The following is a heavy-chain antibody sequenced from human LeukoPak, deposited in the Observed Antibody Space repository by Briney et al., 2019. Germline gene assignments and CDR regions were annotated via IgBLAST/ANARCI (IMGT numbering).Heavy chain of an antibody. CDR3: ARDLEGKGYVIVRGVIGY. D-gene: IGHD3-10*02. Sequence: PGRSLRLSCAASGFTFSSYAMHWVRQAPGKGLEWVAVISYDGSNKYYADSVKGRFTISRDNSKNTLYLQMNSLRAEDMAVYYCARDLEGKGYVIVRGVIGYWGQGTLVTVSS. CDR1: GFTFSSYA. CDR2: ISYDGSNK. J-gene: IGHJ4*02. V-gene: IGHV3-30-3*01.